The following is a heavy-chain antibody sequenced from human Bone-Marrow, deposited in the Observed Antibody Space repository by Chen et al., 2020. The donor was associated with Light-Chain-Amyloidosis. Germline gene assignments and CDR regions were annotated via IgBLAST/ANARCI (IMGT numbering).Heavy chain of an antibody. CDR1: GGSISSGSYY. J-gene: IGHJ6*03. V-gene: IGHV4-61*02. CDR3: ARDRLARAGYCSGGSCYGRPSYYMDV. D-gene: IGHD2-15*01. CDR2: IYTSGST. Sequence: QVQLQESGPGLVKPSQTLSFTCTVSGGSISSGSYYWSWIRQPAGKGLEWIGRIYTSGSTNYNPSLKSRVTMSVDTSRNQFALKRSSVTAADTAVYYCARDRLARAGYCSGGSCYGRPSYYMDVWGKGTTVTVSS.